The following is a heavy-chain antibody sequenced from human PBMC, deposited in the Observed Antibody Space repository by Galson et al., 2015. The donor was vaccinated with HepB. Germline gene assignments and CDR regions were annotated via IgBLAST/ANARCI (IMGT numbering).Heavy chain of an antibody. J-gene: IGHJ3*02. CDR1: GFTFSSYD. D-gene: IGHD2-2*01. V-gene: IGHV3-33*01. Sequence: SLRLSCAASGFTFSSYDIHWVRQAPGKGLEWVAVIWYDGSNKYYADSVKGRFTISRDNPKNTLYLQMNSLRAEDTAVYYCARSTHCSSTSCYSLDDAFDIWGQGTMVTVSP. CDR2: IWYDGSNK. CDR3: ARSTHCSSTSCYSLDDAFDI.